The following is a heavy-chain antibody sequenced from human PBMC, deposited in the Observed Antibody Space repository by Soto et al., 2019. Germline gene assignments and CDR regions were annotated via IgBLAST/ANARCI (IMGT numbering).Heavy chain of an antibody. D-gene: IGHD5-12*01. J-gene: IGHJ4*02. CDR2: IIPIFGTA. CDR1: GGTFSSYA. Sequence: QVQLVQSGAEVKKPGSSVKVSCKASGGTFSSYAISWVRQAPGQGLEWMGGIIPIFGTANYAQKFQGRVTXTXDXCTSTAYMELSSLRSEDTAVYYCASRRDGYKWVLDYWGQGTLVTVSS. V-gene: IGHV1-69*05. CDR3: ASRRDGYKWVLDY.